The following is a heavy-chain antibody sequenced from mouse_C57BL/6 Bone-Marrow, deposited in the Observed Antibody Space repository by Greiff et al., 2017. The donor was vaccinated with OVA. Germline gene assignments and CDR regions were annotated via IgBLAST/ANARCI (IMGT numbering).Heavy chain of an antibody. CDR1: GISITTGNYR. V-gene: IGHV3-5*01. D-gene: IGHD2-2*01. CDR3: ERESMVTTGYFDY. CDR2: LYYSGTI. Sequence: EVQRVESGPGLVKPSQTVFLTCTVTGISITTGNYRWSWIRQFPGNKLEWIGYLYYSGTITYNPSLTSRTTITRDTPKNQFFLEMNSLTAEDTATYYCERESMVTTGYFDYWGQGTTLTVSS. J-gene: IGHJ2*01.